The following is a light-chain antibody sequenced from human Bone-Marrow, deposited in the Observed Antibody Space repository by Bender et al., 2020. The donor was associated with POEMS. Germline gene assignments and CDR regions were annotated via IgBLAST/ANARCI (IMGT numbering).Light chain of an antibody. J-gene: IGLJ2*01. V-gene: IGLV2-14*02. CDR3: SSYAGSYTFVI. CDR1: SSDVGNYNL. CDR2: QVI. Sequence: QSALTQPASMSGFPGQSITLSCTGTSSDVGNYNLVSWYQQHPGKAPQLIIYQVIRRPSGVSDRFSGSKSGYTASLTISGLQAEDEATYYCSSYAGSYTFVIFGGGTKLTVL.